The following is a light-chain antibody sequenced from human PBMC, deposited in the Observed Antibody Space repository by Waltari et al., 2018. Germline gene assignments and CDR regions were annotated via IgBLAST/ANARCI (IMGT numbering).Light chain of an antibody. CDR1: QSVLYSSNNKNY. CDR3: QQYYSTPFT. CDR2: WAA. J-gene: IGKJ3*01. Sequence: DIVMTQSPDSLAVSLGERATINCKSSQSVLYSSNNKNYLAWYQQKPGQAPKLLIYWAATRESGVPDRFSGSGSGTDFTLNISSLQAEDVEVYYCQQYYSTPFTLGPGTKVDIK. V-gene: IGKV4-1*01.